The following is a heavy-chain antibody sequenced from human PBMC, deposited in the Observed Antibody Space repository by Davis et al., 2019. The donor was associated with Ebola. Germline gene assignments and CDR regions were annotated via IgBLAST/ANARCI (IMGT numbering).Heavy chain of an antibody. CDR1: GYTFTSYG. D-gene: IGHD3-3*01. CDR3: SRGLIRDDFWSGYYLTEGDY. J-gene: IGHJ4*02. CDR2: ISAYNGNT. V-gene: IGHV1-18*01. Sequence: ASVKVSCKASGYTFTSYGINWVRQAPGQGLEWMGWISAYNGNTNDAQKVQGRVTMTTDTSTSPAYMELRRLRSEDTAVYYCSRGLIRDDFWSGYYLTEGDYWGQGTLVTVSS.